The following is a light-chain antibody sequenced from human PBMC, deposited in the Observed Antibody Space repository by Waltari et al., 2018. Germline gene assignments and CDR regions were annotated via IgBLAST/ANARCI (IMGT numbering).Light chain of an antibody. J-gene: IGLJ1*01. V-gene: IGLV2-14*01. Sequence: QSALTQPASLSGSPGQSITISCTGTSRDVGNYNYVSWYQNHPGKVPKVIIYEVSNRPAGISSRVSGSKSGNTASLTISGLQADDEADYYCASYTTSDTIVFGTGTGVTVL. CDR3: ASYTTSDTIV. CDR2: EVS. CDR1: SRDVGNYNY.